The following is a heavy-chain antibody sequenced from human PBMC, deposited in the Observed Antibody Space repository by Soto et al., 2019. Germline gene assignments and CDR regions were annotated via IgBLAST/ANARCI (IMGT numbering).Heavy chain of an antibody. CDR2: ISGYNGKT. CDR1: GYTFINHG. Sequence: QVQLVETGGEVKKPGASVKVSCKASGYTFINHGISWVRQAPGQGLEWMGWISGYNGKTNYPQKMQGRVTITTDTSTSTGYMEVRSLRSDDTAVYYCVRDERSGAGAFDHWGQGTLVTVSS. D-gene: IGHD6-13*01. V-gene: IGHV1-18*01. J-gene: IGHJ4*02. CDR3: VRDERSGAGAFDH.